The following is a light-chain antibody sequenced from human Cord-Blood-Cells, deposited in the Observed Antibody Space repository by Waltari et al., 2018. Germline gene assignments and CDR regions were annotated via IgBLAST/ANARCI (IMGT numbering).Light chain of an antibody. CDR3: QQYGSSRWT. V-gene: IGKV3-20*01. Sequence: EIVLPPSPGTLSLSPGDRATPSCRASQSVSSSYLAWYQQKPGQAPRLLIYGASSRATGIPDRFSGSGSGTDFTLTISRLEPEDFAVYYCQQYGSSRWTFGQGTKVEIK. CDR1: QSVSSSY. CDR2: GAS. J-gene: IGKJ1*01.